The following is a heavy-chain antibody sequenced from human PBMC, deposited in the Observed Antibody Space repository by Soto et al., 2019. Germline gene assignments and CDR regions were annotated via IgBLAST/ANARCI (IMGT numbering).Heavy chain of an antibody. CDR3: ARDSTVTTFDY. Sequence: GGSLRLSCAASGFTVSSNYMSWVRQAPGKGLEWVSVIYSGGNTYYADSVKGRFTISRDNSKNTLYLQMNSLRAEDTAVYYCARDSTVTTFDYWGQGTLVTVSS. J-gene: IGHJ4*02. V-gene: IGHV3-66*01. CDR2: IYSGGNT. CDR1: GFTVSSNY. D-gene: IGHD4-17*01.